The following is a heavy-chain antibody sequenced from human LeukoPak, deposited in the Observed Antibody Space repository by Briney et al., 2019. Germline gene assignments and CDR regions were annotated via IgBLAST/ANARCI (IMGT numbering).Heavy chain of an antibody. D-gene: IGHD2-8*01. CDR2: ISAYNGNT. CDR1: GYIFTSYG. Sequence: ASVKVSCQASGYIFTSYGISRVRQAPGPGLEWMGWISAYNGNTKYAQKLQGRDTMTTDTSTSTAYMELRSLRSDDTAVYYCAREDCTNGVCYTPFDYWGQGTLVTVSP. J-gene: IGHJ4*02. V-gene: IGHV1-18*01. CDR3: AREDCTNGVCYTPFDY.